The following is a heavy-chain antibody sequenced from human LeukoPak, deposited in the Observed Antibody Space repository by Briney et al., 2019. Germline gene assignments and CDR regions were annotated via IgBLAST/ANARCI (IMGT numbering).Heavy chain of an antibody. CDR3: ARLPRVVVITTYYFDY. CDR1: GYSFTSYW. J-gene: IGHJ4*02. D-gene: IGHD3-22*01. Sequence: GESLKISCKGFGYSFTSYWIGWVRQMPGKGLEWMGTIYPGDSDTRYSPSFQGQVTISADKSISTAYLQWSSLKASDTAMYYCARLPRVVVITTYYFDYWGQGTLVTVSS. V-gene: IGHV5-51*01. CDR2: IYPGDSDT.